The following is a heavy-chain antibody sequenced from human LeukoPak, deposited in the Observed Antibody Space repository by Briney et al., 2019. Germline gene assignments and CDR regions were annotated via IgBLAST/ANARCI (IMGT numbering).Heavy chain of an antibody. CDR2: TYYRSKWYN. CDR1: GDSVPSDSAA. D-gene: IGHD6-13*01. Sequence: SQTLSLTCAISGDSVPSDSAAWTWIRQSPSRGLEWLGRTYYRSKWYNDYALSVKSRITIKPDTSKNQFSLQLNSVTPEDTAVYYCARAGAAAGTEFDFWGQGTLVTVSS. CDR3: ARAGAAAGTEFDF. V-gene: IGHV6-1*01. J-gene: IGHJ4*02.